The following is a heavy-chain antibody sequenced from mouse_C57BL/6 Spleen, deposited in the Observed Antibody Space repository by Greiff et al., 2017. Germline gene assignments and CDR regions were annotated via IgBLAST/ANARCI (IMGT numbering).Heavy chain of an antibody. Sequence: QVQLQQSGPELVKPGASVKISCKASGYAFSSSWMNWVKQRPGKGLEWIGRIHPGDGDINYNGKFKGKATLTADKSSSTAYMQLSSLTSEDSAVYFCAGGAPLGDYCAMDYWGQGTSVTVSS. D-gene: IGHD4-1*01. CDR1: GYAFSSSW. CDR2: IHPGDGDI. J-gene: IGHJ4*01. V-gene: IGHV1-82*01. CDR3: AGGAPLGDYCAMDY.